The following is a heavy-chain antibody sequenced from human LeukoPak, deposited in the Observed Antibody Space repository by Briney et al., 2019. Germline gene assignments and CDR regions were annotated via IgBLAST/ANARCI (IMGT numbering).Heavy chain of an antibody. CDR3: ARDTRGESDY. V-gene: IGHV3-30*03. Sequence: PGGSLRLSCAASGFTFRNYGLHWVRQAPGKGLEWVALISTDGSDERYADSVRGRFTVSRDNSKNTLYLQMNSLRTEDTAMYYCARDTRGESDYWGHGTLVTVSS. CDR1: GFTFRNYG. CDR2: ISTDGSDE. J-gene: IGHJ4*01. D-gene: IGHD2-2*01.